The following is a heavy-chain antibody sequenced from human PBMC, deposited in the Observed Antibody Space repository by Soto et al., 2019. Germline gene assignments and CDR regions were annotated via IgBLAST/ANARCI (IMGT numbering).Heavy chain of an antibody. Sequence: QVQLVQSGAEVQRPGASVKVSCKASGYTFTSYDINWVRQATGQGLEWVGWVNPNSGNTGYAQKIQGRVTMTKNTYISTAYMELSSLTSEDTAVYYCAREGYSSSSGPRGNWFDPWGQGTLVTVSS. CDR3: AREGYSSSSGPRGNWFDP. V-gene: IGHV1-8*01. J-gene: IGHJ5*02. D-gene: IGHD6-6*01. CDR1: GYTFTSYD. CDR2: VNPNSGNT.